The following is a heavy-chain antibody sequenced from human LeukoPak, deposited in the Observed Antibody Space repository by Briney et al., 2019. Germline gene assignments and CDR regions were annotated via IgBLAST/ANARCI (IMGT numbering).Heavy chain of an antibody. CDR2: IGTGGDT. D-gene: IGHD1-26*01. V-gene: IGHV3-13*01. Sequence: GGSLRLSCAASGFTFSSADLHWVRQVTGKGLEWVSAIGTGGDTYYADSVRGRFTISRDNAKNSLYLQMNSLRAEDTAVYYCAREGPNYYPHALDVWGQGTTVTVSS. CDR1: GFTFSSAD. J-gene: IGHJ6*02. CDR3: AREGPNYYPHALDV.